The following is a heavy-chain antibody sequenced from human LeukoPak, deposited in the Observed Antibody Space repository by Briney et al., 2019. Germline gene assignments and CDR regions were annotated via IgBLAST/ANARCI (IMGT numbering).Heavy chain of an antibody. V-gene: IGHV3-23*01. D-gene: IGHD3-22*01. Sequence: GGSLRLSCAASGFTFSSYAMSWLRQAPGKGLEWVSAISGSGGSTYYADSVKGRFTISRDNSKNTLYLQMNSLRAEDRPVYYCAKGTTMIPEEADAFDIWGQGTMVTVSS. J-gene: IGHJ3*02. CDR3: AKGTTMIPEEADAFDI. CDR1: GFTFSSYA. CDR2: ISGSGGST.